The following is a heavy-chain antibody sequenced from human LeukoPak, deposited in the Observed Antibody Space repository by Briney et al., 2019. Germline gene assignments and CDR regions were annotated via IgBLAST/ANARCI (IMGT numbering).Heavy chain of an antibody. CDR1: GFTFSKVW. V-gene: IGHV3-15*01. CDR2: IKSKTDGGTI. Sequence: KPGGSLRLSCAASGFTFSKVWMSWVRQAPGKGLEWVGRIKSKTDGGTIDYAAPVKGRFTISRDDSKDTLFLQMNSLKTEDTAVHYCTTDLSELDDSGYYAKYFHHWGQGTLVSVSS. CDR3: TTDLSELDDSGYYAKYFHH. J-gene: IGHJ1*01. D-gene: IGHD3-22*01.